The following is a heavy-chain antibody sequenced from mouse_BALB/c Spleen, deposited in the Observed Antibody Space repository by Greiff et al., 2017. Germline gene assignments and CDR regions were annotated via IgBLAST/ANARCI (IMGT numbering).Heavy chain of an antibody. J-gene: IGHJ1*01. D-gene: IGHD1-2*01. V-gene: IGHV5-6-5*01. Sequence: EVHLVESGGGLVKPGGSLKLSCAASGFTFSSYAMSWVRQTPEKRLEWVASISSGGSTYYPDSVKGRFTISRDNARNILYLQMSSLRSEDTAMYYCARRIHYYGYWYFDVWGAGTTVTVSS. CDR1: GFTFSSYA. CDR3: ARRIHYYGYWYFDV. CDR2: ISSGGST.